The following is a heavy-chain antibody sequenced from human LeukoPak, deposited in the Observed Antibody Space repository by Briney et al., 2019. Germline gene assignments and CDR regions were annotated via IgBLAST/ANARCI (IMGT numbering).Heavy chain of an antibody. D-gene: IGHD3-3*01. J-gene: IGHJ6*02. CDR1: GGSFSGYY. Sequence: PSETLSLTCAVYGGSFSGYYWSRIRQPPGKGLEWIGEINHSGSTNYNPSLKSRVTISVDTSKNQFSLKLSSVTAADTAVYYCAREKVLRPWYYYYYGMDVWGQGTTVTVSS. CDR2: INHSGST. V-gene: IGHV4-34*01. CDR3: AREKVLRPWYYYYYGMDV.